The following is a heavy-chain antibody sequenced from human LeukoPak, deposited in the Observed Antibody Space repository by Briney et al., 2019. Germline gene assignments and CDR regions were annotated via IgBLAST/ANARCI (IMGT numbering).Heavy chain of an antibody. CDR1: GFTFSSYS. CDR3: AKERHIATAGIDY. V-gene: IGHV3-21*04. CDR2: ISSSSSYI. D-gene: IGHD6-13*01. J-gene: IGHJ4*02. Sequence: GGSLRLSCAASGFTFSSYSMNWVRQAPGKGLEWVSSISSSSSYIYYADSVKGRFTISRDNSKNTLYLQMNSLRAEDTAVYYCAKERHIATAGIDYWGQGTLVTVSS.